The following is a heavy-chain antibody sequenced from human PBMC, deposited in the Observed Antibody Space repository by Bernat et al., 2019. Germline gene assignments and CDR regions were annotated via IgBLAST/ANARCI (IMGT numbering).Heavy chain of an antibody. CDR3: AKDRYCSAGICPTDY. V-gene: IGHV3-23*01. CDR1: GFTFTAYA. Sequence: EVQLLESGGGLVQPGGSLILSCAASGFTFTAYAMNWVRQAPGKGLEWVSRISAGGGSTFYADSVKGRFTISSDISDNTLYLQMNSLRAEDTAVYYCAKDRYCSAGICPTDYWGQGTLVTVSS. J-gene: IGHJ4*02. CDR2: ISAGGGST. D-gene: IGHD2-15*01.